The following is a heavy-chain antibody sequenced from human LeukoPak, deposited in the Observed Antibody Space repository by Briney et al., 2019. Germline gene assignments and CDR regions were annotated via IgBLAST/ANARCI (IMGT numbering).Heavy chain of an antibody. J-gene: IGHJ5*02. CDR2: IYHSGST. V-gene: IGHV4-38-2*02. CDR3: ARGGRMGRDEFDP. Sequence: SETLSLTCTVSGYSISSGYYWGCIRQPPGQGLEWIGSIYHSGSTYYNPSLKSRVTISVDTSKNQFSLKLSSVTAADTAVYYCARGGRMGRDEFDPWGQGTLVTVSS. CDR1: GYSISSGYY. D-gene: IGHD1-26*01.